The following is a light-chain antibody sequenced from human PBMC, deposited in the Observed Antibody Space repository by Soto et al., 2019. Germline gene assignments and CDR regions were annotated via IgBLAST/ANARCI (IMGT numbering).Light chain of an antibody. CDR2: GAS. CDR3: QQYGRSPFT. CDR1: QRITNNF. Sequence: EIVLTQSPGTLSFSPGERATLSCRASQRITNNFLSWFQQKPGLAPRLLIHGASTRASGVPDRFSGGGSGTDFVLTISRLEPEDFAVYYCQQYGRSPFTFGQGTKLQIK. J-gene: IGKJ2*01. V-gene: IGKV3-20*01.